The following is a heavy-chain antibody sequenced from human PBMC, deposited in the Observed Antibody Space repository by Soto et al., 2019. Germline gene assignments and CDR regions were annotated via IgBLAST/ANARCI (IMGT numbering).Heavy chain of an antibody. J-gene: IGHJ5*02. V-gene: IGHV1-69*01. CDR3: ARDGQTNGVCYGSNCVWFDP. CDR1: GGTFSSYA. Sequence: QVQLVQSGAEVKKPGSSVKVSCTASGGTFSSYAISWVRQAPGQGLEWMGGIIPIFGTANYAQKFQGRVTITADESTSTAYMELSSLRSEDTAVYYCARDGQTNGVCYGSNCVWFDPWGQGTLVTVSS. D-gene: IGHD2-8*01. CDR2: IIPIFGTA.